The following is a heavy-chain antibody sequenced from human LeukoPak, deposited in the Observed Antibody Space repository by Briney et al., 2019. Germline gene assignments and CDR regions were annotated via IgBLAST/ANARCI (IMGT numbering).Heavy chain of an antibody. Sequence: VASVKVSCKASGYTFTSYGISWVRQAPGQGLEWMGWISACNGNTNYAQKLQGRVTMTTDTSTSTAYMELRSLRSDDTAVYYCARAGCSSTSCYYADYWGQGTLVTVSS. CDR2: ISACNGNT. CDR1: GYTFTSYG. V-gene: IGHV1-18*01. J-gene: IGHJ4*02. D-gene: IGHD2-2*01. CDR3: ARAGCSSTSCYYADY.